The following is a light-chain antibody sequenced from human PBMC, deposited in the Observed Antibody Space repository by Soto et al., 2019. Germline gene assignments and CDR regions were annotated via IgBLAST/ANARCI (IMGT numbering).Light chain of an antibody. CDR3: QQYNNWPPWT. J-gene: IGKJ1*01. CDR1: QSASRW. V-gene: IGKV1-5*01. CDR2: DAS. Sequence: MQMTQSPSTLAASIGDRVTITCRASQSASRWLAWYQQKPGKAPKLLIYDASSLESGVPSRFSGSGSGTEFTLTISSLQSEDFAVYYCQQYNNWPPWTFGQGTKVDIK.